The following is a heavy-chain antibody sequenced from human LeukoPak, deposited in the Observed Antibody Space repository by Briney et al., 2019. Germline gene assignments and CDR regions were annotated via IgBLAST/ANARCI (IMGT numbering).Heavy chain of an antibody. D-gene: IGHD3-9*01. J-gene: IGHJ6*02. Sequence: PGGSLRLSCAASGFTFSSYSMNWVRQAPGKGLEWVSYISSSSSTIYYADSVKGRFTISRDNAKNSLYLQMNSLRAEDTAVYYCASPDLRYFDWLPTVYPGMDVWGQGTTVTVSS. CDR2: ISSSSSTI. CDR3: ASPDLRYFDWLPTVYPGMDV. V-gene: IGHV3-48*04. CDR1: GFTFSSYS.